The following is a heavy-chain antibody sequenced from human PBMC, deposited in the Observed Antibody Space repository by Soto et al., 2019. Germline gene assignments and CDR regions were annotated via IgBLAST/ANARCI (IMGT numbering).Heavy chain of an antibody. D-gene: IGHD6-13*01. CDR2: IKQDGSEK. V-gene: IGHV3-7*01. Sequence: GGSLRLSCAASGFTFSSYWMSWVRQAPGKGLEWVANIKQDGSEKYYVDSVKGRFTISRDNAKNSLYLKMNSLRAEDTAVYYCARRRFRIAAATGLDYWGQGTLVTVSS. CDR3: ARRRFRIAAATGLDY. CDR1: GFTFSSYW. J-gene: IGHJ4*02.